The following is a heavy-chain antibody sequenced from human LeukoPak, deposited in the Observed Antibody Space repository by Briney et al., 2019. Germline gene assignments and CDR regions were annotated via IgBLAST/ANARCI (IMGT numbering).Heavy chain of an antibody. D-gene: IGHD1-1*01. V-gene: IGHV3-23*01. CDR2: ISGSGDNT. Sequence: GGSLRLSCAASGFTFSSYAMNWVRQAPGKGLEWISSISGSGDNTYYADSVKGRFTISRDNSKNTLYLQMNSLRAEDTAVYYCARDFIGTTLWRHDYWGQGTLVTVSS. CDR1: GFTFSSYA. CDR3: ARDFIGTTLWRHDY. J-gene: IGHJ4*02.